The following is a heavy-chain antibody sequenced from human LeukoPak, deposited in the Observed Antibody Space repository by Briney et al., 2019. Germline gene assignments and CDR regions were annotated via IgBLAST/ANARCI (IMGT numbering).Heavy chain of an antibody. V-gene: IGHV4-4*07. CDR3: ARVGIAAAGTRQYYFDY. CDR2: IYTSGST. J-gene: IGHJ4*02. Sequence: PSETLSLTCTVSGGSISSYYWSWIRQPAGKGLEWIGRIYTSGSTNYNPSLKSRVTMSVDTSKNQFSLKLSSVTAADTAVYYCARVGIAAAGTRQYYFDYWGQGTLVTVSS. D-gene: IGHD6-13*01. CDR1: GGSISSYY.